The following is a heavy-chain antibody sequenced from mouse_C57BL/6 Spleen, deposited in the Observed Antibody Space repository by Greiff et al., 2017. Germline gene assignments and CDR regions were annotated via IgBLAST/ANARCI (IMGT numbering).Heavy chain of an antibody. CDR3: ARLVLPYYFDY. D-gene: IGHD1-1*01. CDR1: GYSFTGYY. V-gene: IGHV1-42*01. CDR2: INPSTGGT. Sequence: SGPELVKPGASVKISCKASGYSFTGYYMNWVKQSPEKSLEWIGEINPSTGGTTYNQKFKAKATLTVDKSSSTAYMQLKSLTSEDSAVYFCARLVLPYYFDYWGQGTTLTVSS. J-gene: IGHJ2*01.